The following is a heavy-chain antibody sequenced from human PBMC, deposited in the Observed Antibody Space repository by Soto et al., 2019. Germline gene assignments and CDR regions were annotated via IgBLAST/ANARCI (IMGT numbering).Heavy chain of an antibody. CDR1: GGSISDFY. D-gene: IGHD6-6*01. CDR3: ARVGGLADRTFDY. V-gene: IGHV4-59*01. Sequence: TLSLTCTVSGGSISDFYWSWIRQPPGKGLEWIGYIYYSGSTNYNPSLKSRVTISVDTSKNQFSLNLRSMSPADTAVYYCARVGGLADRTFDYWGPGTLVTVSS. J-gene: IGHJ4*02. CDR2: IYYSGST.